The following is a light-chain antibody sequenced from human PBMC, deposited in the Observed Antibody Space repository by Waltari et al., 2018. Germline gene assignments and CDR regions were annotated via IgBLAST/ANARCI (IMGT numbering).Light chain of an antibody. CDR3: MQPLQTPWT. CDR2: WGS. Sequence: DIVMTQSPLSLPVTLGEPASISCRSSQSLLHSSGYNYLDWYLQKPGQSPQLLVYWGSHRASGVPDRFSGSGSGTDFTLKISRVEAEDVGVYYCMQPLQTPWTFGQGTKVEIK. V-gene: IGKV2-28*01. CDR1: QSLLHSSGYNY. J-gene: IGKJ1*01.